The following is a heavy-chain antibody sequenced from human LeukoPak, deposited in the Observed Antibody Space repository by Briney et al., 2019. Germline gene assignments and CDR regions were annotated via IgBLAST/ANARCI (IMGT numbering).Heavy chain of an antibody. Sequence: ASVKVSCKASGYTFTSYYMHWVRQAPGQGLEWMGIINPSGGSTSYAQKFQGRVTMTRDMSTSTVYMELSSLRSEDTAVYYCARYCSGGSCYSSSIDPWGQGTLVTISS. CDR1: GYTFTSYY. J-gene: IGHJ5*02. V-gene: IGHV1-46*01. CDR3: ARYCSGGSCYSSSIDP. D-gene: IGHD2-15*01. CDR2: INPSGGST.